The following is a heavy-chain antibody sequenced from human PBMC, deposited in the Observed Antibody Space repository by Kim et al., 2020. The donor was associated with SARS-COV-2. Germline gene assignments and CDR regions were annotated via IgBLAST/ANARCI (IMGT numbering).Heavy chain of an antibody. Sequence: KYSRKVKGRGAITTDTSANIAYLELRGLKSEDTAVYYCARDVAGARKYFDYWGQGTLVSVSS. J-gene: IGHJ4*02. CDR3: ARDVAGARKYFDY. V-gene: IGHV1-3*01.